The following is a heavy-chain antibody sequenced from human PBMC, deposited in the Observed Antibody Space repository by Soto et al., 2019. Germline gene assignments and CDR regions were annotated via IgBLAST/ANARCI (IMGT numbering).Heavy chain of an antibody. D-gene: IGHD3-22*01. V-gene: IGHV3-53*02. CDR2: IYSGGST. CDR1: GFTVSSNY. Sequence: EVQLVETGGGLIQPGGSLRLSCAASGFTVSSNYMSWVRQAPGKGLEWVSVIYSGGSTYYADSVKGRFTISRDNSKNTLYRQMNSLRAEDTAVYYCARQSDYDSSPGAFDIWGQGTMVTVSS. J-gene: IGHJ3*02. CDR3: ARQSDYDSSPGAFDI.